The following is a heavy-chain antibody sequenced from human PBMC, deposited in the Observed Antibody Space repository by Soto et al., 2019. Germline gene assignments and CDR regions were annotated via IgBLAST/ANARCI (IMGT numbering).Heavy chain of an antibody. J-gene: IGHJ4*02. V-gene: IGHV3-33*01. CDR1: GISVSPYG. CDR3: VRAPLAYCGATCFYHFDH. Sequence: PGGSLRLSCVVSGISVSPYGMHWVRQAPGKGLEWVAVIWFDGSEKYYADSVKGRFTISRDNPRNTLYLQMNSLRAEDTAVYYCVRAPLAYCGATCFYHFDHWGQGTLVTVSS. CDR2: IWFDGSEK. D-gene: IGHD2-21*01.